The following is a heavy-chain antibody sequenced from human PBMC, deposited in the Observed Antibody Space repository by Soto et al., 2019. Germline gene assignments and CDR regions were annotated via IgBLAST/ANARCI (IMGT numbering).Heavy chain of an antibody. CDR1: GFTFSGYE. Sequence: EVQLVESGGGLVQPGGSLRLSCAASGFTFSGYEMNWVRQAPGKGLEWVSYISSSGSTIYYADSVKGRFTISRDNAKNSLYLQMNSLRGEDTALYYFATGGSYYILWGQGTLVTVSS. CDR3: ATGGSYYIL. D-gene: IGHD1-26*01. V-gene: IGHV3-48*03. J-gene: IGHJ4*02. CDR2: ISSSGSTI.